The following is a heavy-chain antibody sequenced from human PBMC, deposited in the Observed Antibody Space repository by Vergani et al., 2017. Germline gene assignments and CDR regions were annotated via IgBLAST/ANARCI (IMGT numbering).Heavy chain of an antibody. V-gene: IGHV3-73*01. CDR2: IRSKANSYAT. D-gene: IGHD4-17*01. CDR1: GFTFSSSA. J-gene: IGHJ4*02. Sequence: VQLVESGGGVVQPGRSLRLSCAASGFTFSSSAMHWVRQASGKGLEWVGRIRSKANSYATAYAASVKGRFTISRDDSKNTAYLQMNSLKTEDTAVYYCTRHDYGDYGTGWDQGTLVTVSS. CDR3: TRHDYGDYGTG.